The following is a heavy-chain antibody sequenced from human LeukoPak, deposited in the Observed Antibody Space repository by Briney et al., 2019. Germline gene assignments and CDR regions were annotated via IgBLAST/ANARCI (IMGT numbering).Heavy chain of an antibody. CDR3: ANVLFGGSWYMPDY. Sequence: GGSLRLSCAASGFSFSSYGMHWVRQAPGKGLEWVAFIRYDGSNKYYADSVKGRFTISRDNSKNTLYLQMNSLRAEDTAVYYCANVLFGGSWYMPDYWGQRTLVTVSS. J-gene: IGHJ4*02. CDR1: GFSFSSYG. D-gene: IGHD6-13*01. V-gene: IGHV3-30*02. CDR2: IRYDGSNK.